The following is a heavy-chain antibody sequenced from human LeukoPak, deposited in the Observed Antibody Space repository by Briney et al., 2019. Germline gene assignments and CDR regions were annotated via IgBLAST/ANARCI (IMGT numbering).Heavy chain of an antibody. CDR3: AKSSYSIFDY. CDR1: GYSLSSGYY. J-gene: IGHJ4*02. Sequence: SETLSLTCTVSGYSLSSGYYWGWIRQPPGKGLEWIGSIYHSGSTYYNPSLKSRVTISVDTSKNQFSLKLSSVTAADTAVYYCAKSSYSIFDYWGQGTLVTVSS. D-gene: IGHD5-18*01. V-gene: IGHV4-38-2*02. CDR2: IYHSGST.